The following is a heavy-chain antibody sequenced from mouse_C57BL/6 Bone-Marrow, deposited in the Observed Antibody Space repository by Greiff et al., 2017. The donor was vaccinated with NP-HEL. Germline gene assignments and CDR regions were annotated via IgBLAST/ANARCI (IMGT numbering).Heavy chain of an antibody. CDR3: ARGLYYYGSSSWFAY. CDR1: GYTFTSYW. V-gene: IGHV1-64*01. J-gene: IGHJ3*01. CDR2: IHPNSGST. Sequence: QVQLKQSGAELVKPGASVKLSCKASGYTFTSYWMHWVKQRPGQGLEWIGMIHPNSGSTNYNEKFKSKATLTVDKSSSTAYMQLSSLTSEDSAVYYCARGLYYYGSSSWFAYWGQGTLVTVSA. D-gene: IGHD1-1*01.